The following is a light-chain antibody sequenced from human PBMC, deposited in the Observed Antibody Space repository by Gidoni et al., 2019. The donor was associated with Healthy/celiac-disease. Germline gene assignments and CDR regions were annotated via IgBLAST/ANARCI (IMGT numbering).Light chain of an antibody. J-gene: IGKJ2*04. CDR1: QSISSW. CDR3: QQYNSYPCS. Sequence: DIQMTQSPPTLSASVGDRVTITCRASQSISSWLAWYQQKPGKAPKLLIYKASSLESGVPSRFSGSGSGTEFTLTISSLQPDEFATYYCQQYNSYPCSFXXXTKLEIK. V-gene: IGKV1-5*03. CDR2: KAS.